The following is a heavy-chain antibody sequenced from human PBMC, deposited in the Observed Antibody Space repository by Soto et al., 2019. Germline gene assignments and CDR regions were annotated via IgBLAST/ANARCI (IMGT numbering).Heavy chain of an antibody. Sequence: GGSRRLSCEASGFVFTILWMHWVRHVPGKGMVWVARIDTSGHSTNYAESVKGRFTISRDHAKNTVSLQMTTLRVEDTGVYYCEKDSWYFDFWGQGSQVTVSS. CDR2: IDTSGHST. CDR1: GFVFTILW. CDR3: EKDSWYFDF. J-gene: IGHJ4*02. D-gene: IGHD6-13*01. V-gene: IGHV3-74*01.